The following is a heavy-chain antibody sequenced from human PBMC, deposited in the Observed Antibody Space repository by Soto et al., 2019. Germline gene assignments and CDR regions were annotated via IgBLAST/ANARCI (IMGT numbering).Heavy chain of an antibody. Sequence: PSETLSLTCTVSGGSISSDGYYWSWIRQHPGKGLEWIGYIYYSXXTXXXXXXXXRXXIXVDTYKNQFSLKLSSVTAADTAVYYCARCVVGARFKSYDYWGQGSLVTVSS. V-gene: IGHV4-31*03. J-gene: IGHJ4*02. CDR3: ARCVVGARFKSYDY. CDR1: GGSISSDGYY. CDR2: IYYSXXT. D-gene: IGHD1-26*01.